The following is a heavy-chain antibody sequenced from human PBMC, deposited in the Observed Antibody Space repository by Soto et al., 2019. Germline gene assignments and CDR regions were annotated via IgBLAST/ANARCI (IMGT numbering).Heavy chain of an antibody. V-gene: IGHV3-30*18. D-gene: IGHD3-10*01. CDR2: ISYDGSNK. CDR1: GFTFSSYG. Sequence: GGSLRLSCAASGFTFSSYGMHWVRQAPGKGLEWVAVISYDGSNKYYADSVKGRFTISRDNSKNTLYLQMNSLRAGDTAVDYCAKDFESHLLWFGDIHKTTYFDYWGQGTLVTVSS. J-gene: IGHJ4*02. CDR3: AKDFESHLLWFGDIHKTTYFDY.